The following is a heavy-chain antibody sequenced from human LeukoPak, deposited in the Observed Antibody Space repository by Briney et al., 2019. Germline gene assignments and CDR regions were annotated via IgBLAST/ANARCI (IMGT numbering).Heavy chain of an antibody. CDR1: GGSISSGGYY. CDR3: ARHNGSTWGSGFDP. Sequence: SETLSLTCTVSGGSISSGGYYWSWIRQHPGKGLEWIGYIYYSGSTYYNPSLKSRVTISVDTSKNQFSLKLSSVTAADTAVYYCARHNGSTWGSGFDPWGQGTLVTVSS. J-gene: IGHJ5*02. V-gene: IGHV4-39*01. D-gene: IGHD6-13*01. CDR2: IYYSGST.